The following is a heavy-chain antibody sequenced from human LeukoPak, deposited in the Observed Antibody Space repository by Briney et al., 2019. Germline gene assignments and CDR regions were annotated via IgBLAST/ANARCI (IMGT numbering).Heavy chain of an antibody. V-gene: IGHV3-23*01. CDR2: ITGCGENR. CDR1: GFTFSNYG. J-gene: IGHJ4*02. CDR3: AKDPDWGYYYDSSGYPPDY. D-gene: IGHD3-22*01. Sequence: GGSLRLSCAASGFTFSNYGMNWVRQAPGKGLEWVSGITGCGENRYYADSVKGRFTISRDNCKNTMYLQMNSLRAEDTAVYYCAKDPDWGYYYDSSGYPPDYWGQGTLVTVSS.